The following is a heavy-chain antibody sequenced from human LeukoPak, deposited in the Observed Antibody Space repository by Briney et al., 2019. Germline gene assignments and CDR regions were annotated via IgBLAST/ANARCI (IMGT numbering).Heavy chain of an antibody. CDR3: ARGTDNHVRVAATLYQH. CDR2: INPSGGST. V-gene: IGHV1-46*01. Sequence: ASVKVSCKASGYTFTSYYMHWVRQAPGQGLEWMGIINPSGGSTSYAQKFQGRVTMTRDTSTSTVYMELSSLRSEDTAVYYCARGTDNHVRVAATLYQHWGQGTLVTVSS. J-gene: IGHJ1*01. CDR1: GYTFTSYY. D-gene: IGHD2-15*01.